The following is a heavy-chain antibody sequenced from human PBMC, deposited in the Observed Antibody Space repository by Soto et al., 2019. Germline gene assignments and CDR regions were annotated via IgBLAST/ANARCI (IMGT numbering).Heavy chain of an antibody. CDR2: ISYDGSNK. D-gene: IGHD4-4*01. V-gene: IGHV3-30*18. CDR3: AKDRKFMTTVEYYYYYGMDV. Sequence: GGSLRLSCAASGFTFSSYGMHWVRQAPGKGLEWVAVISYDGSNKYYADSVKGRFTISRDNSKNTLYLQMNSLRAEDTAVYYCAKDRKFMTTVEYYYYYGMDVWGQGTTVTVSS. CDR1: GFTFSSYG. J-gene: IGHJ6*02.